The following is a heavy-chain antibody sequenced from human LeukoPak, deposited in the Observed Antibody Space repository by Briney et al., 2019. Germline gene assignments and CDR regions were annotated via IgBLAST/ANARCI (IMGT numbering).Heavy chain of an antibody. J-gene: IGHJ6*03. Sequence: SETLSLTCAVYGGSFSGYYWSWIRQPPGKGLEWIGEINHSGSTNYNPSLKSRVTISVDASKNQFSLKLSSVTAADTAVYYCARVLWVRGVIYYYYMDVWGKGTTVTVSS. CDR3: ARVLWVRGVIYYYYMDV. CDR2: INHSGST. CDR1: GGSFSGYY. D-gene: IGHD3-10*01. V-gene: IGHV4-34*01.